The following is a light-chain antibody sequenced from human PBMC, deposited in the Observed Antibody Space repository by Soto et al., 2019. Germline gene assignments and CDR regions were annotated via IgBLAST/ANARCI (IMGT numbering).Light chain of an antibody. CDR2: EVS. Sequence: QSALTQPASVSGSPGQSITISCTGTSSDVGGHNYVSWYQQHPGKAPKLTIYEVSNRPSGVSNRFSGSKSGNTASLTISGLQSEDEADYYCSSYTSSSTLVFGTGTKLTVL. CDR3: SSYTSSSTLV. V-gene: IGLV2-14*01. J-gene: IGLJ1*01. CDR1: SSDVGGHNY.